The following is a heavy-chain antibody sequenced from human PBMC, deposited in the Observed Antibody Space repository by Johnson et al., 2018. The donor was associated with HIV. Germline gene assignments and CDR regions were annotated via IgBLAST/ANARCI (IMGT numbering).Heavy chain of an antibody. CDR2: ISYAGNNK. D-gene: IGHD3-9*01. V-gene: IGHV3-30*03. J-gene: IGHJ3*02. Sequence: VQLVESGGGVVQPGKSLRLSCAASGFTFSGYGMHWVRQAPGKGLEWVAVISYAGNNKYYVDSVKGRFTISRDNAKNSLYLQMNSLRAEDTAVFYCARDRGLRYFDWLSDHDAFDIWGQGTMVTVSS. CDR3: ARDRGLRYFDWLSDHDAFDI. CDR1: GFTFSGYG.